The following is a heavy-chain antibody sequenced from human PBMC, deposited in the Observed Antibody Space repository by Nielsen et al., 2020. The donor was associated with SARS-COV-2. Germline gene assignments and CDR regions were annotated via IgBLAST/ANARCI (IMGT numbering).Heavy chain of an antibody. CDR2: ISGSGGST. J-gene: IGHJ6*03. D-gene: IGHD1-14*01. Sequence: GESLKISCAASGFTFSSYSMSWVRQAPGKGLEWVSAISGSGGSTYYADSVKGRFTISRDNSKNTLYLQMNSLRAEDTAVYYCAKGAGTTYYYYMDVWGKGTTVTVSS. V-gene: IGHV3-23*01. CDR1: GFTFSSYS. CDR3: AKGAGTTYYYYMDV.